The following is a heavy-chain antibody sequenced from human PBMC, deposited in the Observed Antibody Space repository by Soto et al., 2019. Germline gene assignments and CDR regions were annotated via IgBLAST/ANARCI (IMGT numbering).Heavy chain of an antibody. D-gene: IGHD5-12*01. V-gene: IGHV3-30-3*01. CDR3: ATSEGFSGYDWSAYYGMDV. CDR2: ISYDGSNK. Sequence: QVQLVESGGGVVQPGRSLRLSCAASGFTFSSYAMHWVRQAPGKGLEWVAVISYDGSNKYYADSVKGRFTISRDNSKNTLYLQMNSRRAEDTAVYYCATSEGFSGYDWSAYYGMDVWGQGTTVTVSS. J-gene: IGHJ6*02. CDR1: GFTFSSYA.